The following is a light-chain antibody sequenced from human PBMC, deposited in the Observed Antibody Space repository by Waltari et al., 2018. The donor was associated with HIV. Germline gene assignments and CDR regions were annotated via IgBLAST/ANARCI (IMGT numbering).Light chain of an antibody. Sequence: DIQMTQSPSSLSTSVGVRVTITCRASQNINIYLNWYQHKPGKAPKLLIYAASNLQSGVPSRFSGSGSGTDFTLTISSLQAEDSATYFCQQSYSSPWTFGQGTKVEVK. CDR2: AAS. CDR1: QNINIY. J-gene: IGKJ1*01. V-gene: IGKV1-39*01. CDR3: QQSYSSPWT.